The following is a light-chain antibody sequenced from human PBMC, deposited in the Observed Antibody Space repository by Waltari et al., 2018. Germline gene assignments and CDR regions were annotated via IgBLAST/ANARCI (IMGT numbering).Light chain of an antibody. CDR1: TRDIGAYNY. V-gene: IGLV2-14*01. J-gene: IGLJ2*01. Sequence: QSALTQPASVSGSPGQSITISCAGTTRDIGAYNYVSWYQQHPGKAPKLMIFEVSNRPPGVSNRFSGSKSGNTASLTISGLQGEDEADYYCSSYARSTALLFGGGTRLTVL. CDR2: EVS. CDR3: SSYARSTALL.